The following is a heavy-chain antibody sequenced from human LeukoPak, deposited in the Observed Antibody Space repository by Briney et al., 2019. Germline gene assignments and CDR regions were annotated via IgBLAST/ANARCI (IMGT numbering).Heavy chain of an antibody. CDR2: TGSNGGST. CDR1: GFTFSSYA. J-gene: IGHJ4*02. Sequence: GGSLRLSCSGSGFTFSSYAMHWVRQAPGKGLEYVSATGSNGGSTYYADSVKGRFTISRDNSKNTLYLQMSSLRAEDTAVYYCGRQSYDSSASPMFFDFWGQGTLVTVSS. D-gene: IGHD3-22*01. CDR3: GRQSYDSSASPMFFDF. V-gene: IGHV3-64D*09.